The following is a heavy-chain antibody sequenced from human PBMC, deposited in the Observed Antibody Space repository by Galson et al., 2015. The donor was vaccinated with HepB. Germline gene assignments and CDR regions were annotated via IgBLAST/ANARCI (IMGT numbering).Heavy chain of an antibody. Sequence: SLRLSCAASGFTFSSYAMHWVRQAPGKGLEWVAVISHDGGNKYYADSVKGRFTISRDNSKNTLYLQMNSLRAEDTAVYYCATPPELPGYWGQGTLVTVSS. J-gene: IGHJ4*02. CDR1: GFTFSSYA. CDR2: ISHDGGNK. D-gene: IGHD2-15*01. V-gene: IGHV3-30*04. CDR3: ATPPELPGY.